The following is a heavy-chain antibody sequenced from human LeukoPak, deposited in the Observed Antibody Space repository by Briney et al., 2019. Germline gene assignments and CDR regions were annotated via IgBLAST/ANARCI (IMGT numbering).Heavy chain of an antibody. CDR3: ASLIAAAGTEVDY. CDR1: GGSFSGYY. D-gene: IGHD6-13*01. J-gene: IGHJ4*02. V-gene: IGHV4-34*01. Sequence: SETLSLTCAVYGGSFSGYYWSWIRQPPGKGLEWIGEINHSGSTNYNPSLKSRVTISVDTSKNQFSLKLSSVTAADTAVYYCASLIAAAGTEVDYGGQGTLVTVSS. CDR2: INHSGST.